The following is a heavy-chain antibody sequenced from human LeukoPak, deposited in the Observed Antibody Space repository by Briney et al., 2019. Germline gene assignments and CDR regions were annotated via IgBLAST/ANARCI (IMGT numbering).Heavy chain of an antibody. Sequence: PGGSLRLSCAASAFTFSSYAMSWVRQAPGKGLEWVSAISGSGGSTYYADPVKGRFTISRDNSMNTLYLQMNSLRAEDTAVYYCAKDAYYYDSSGYPSDYWGQGTLVTVSS. CDR2: ISGSGGST. J-gene: IGHJ4*02. CDR1: AFTFSSYA. CDR3: AKDAYYYDSSGYPSDY. V-gene: IGHV3-23*01. D-gene: IGHD3-22*01.